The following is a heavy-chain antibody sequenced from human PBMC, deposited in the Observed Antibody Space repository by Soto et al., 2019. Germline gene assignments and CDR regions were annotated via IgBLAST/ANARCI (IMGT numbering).Heavy chain of an antibody. V-gene: IGHV3-23*01. CDR1: GFTFTGYA. CDR3: ARRAHYGCNCERQIDY. D-gene: IGHD4-17*01. Sequence: EVQLLAAGGGLVQPGGSLRLSCAASGFTFTGYAMICVRQAPGKRLQGVSGISGTSGSTGYAESVKGRFTISRDNSKKTLYLQMNSLRAEDTDVYYRARRAHYGCNCERQIDYWGQGTLVTVSS. J-gene: IGHJ4*02. CDR2: ISGTSGST.